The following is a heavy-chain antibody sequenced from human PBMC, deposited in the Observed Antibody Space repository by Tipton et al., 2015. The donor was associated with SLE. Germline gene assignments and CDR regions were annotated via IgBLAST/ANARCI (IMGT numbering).Heavy chain of an antibody. Sequence: TLRLSCTVSGGSISSYYWSWIRQPPGKGLEWIGYIYYSGSTYYNPSLKSRVTISVDTSKNQFSLKLSSVTAADTAVYYCARFSSTLNYGMDVWGQGTTVTVSS. D-gene: IGHD2-2*01. CDR3: ARFSSTLNYGMDV. V-gene: IGHV4-59*06. J-gene: IGHJ6*02. CDR1: GGSISSYY. CDR2: IYYSGST.